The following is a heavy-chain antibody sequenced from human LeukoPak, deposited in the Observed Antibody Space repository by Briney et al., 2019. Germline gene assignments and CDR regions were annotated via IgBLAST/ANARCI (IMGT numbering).Heavy chain of an antibody. CDR2: ISAYNGNT. D-gene: IGHD6-13*01. J-gene: IGHJ6*02. CDR3: AAPGLYSSSWYGMDV. Sequence: ASVKVSCKASGYTFTSYGISWVRRAPGQGLEWMGWISAYNGNTNYAQKLQGRVTMTTDTSTSTAYMELRSLRSDDTAVYYCAAPGLYSSSWYGMDVWGQGTTVTVSS. V-gene: IGHV1-18*01. CDR1: GYTFTSYG.